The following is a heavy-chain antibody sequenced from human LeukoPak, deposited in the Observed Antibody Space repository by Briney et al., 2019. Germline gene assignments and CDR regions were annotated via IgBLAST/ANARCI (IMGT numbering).Heavy chain of an antibody. CDR2: IYYSGST. CDR1: GDSISTSRYY. J-gene: IGHJ6*03. V-gene: IGHV4-39*01. CDR3: ARHKDYYYSYMDV. Sequence: PSETLSLTCSVPGDSISTSRYYSGWIRQPPGKGLEWIVTIYYSGSTYYNPSLTSRVTISVDTSKNQFSLKLSSVTAADTAVYYCARHKDYYYSYMDVWGKGTTVTISS.